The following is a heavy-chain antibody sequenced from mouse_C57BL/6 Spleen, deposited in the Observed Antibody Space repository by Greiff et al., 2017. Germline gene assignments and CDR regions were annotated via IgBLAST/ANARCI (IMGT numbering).Heavy chain of an antibody. J-gene: IGHJ4*01. CDR2: IWSGGST. CDR1: GFSLTSYG. V-gene: IGHV2-4*01. CDR3: AKIYDGYSGYAMDY. Sequence: VKLVESGPGLVQPSQCLSITCTVSGFSLTSYGVHWVRQPPGKGLEWLGVIWSGGSTDCNAAFISRLSISKDNSKSQVFFKMNSLHADDTAIYYCAKIYDGYSGYAMDYWGQGTSVTVSS. D-gene: IGHD2-3*01.